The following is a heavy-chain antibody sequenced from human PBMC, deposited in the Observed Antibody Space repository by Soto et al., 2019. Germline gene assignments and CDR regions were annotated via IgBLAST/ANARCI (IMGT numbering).Heavy chain of an antibody. J-gene: IGHJ6*02. CDR1: GFTLSSYR. D-gene: IGHD3-3*01. V-gene: IGHV3-74*01. Sequence: PGGSLRLSCGASGFTLSSYRLHWVRQAPGKGLGWGSRINIYGSSISYGDSVKGRFTISRDNAKISLFLQMNSLRSEVTPWYYCARGPYRTSIFYCFWRGFYYYYYGMDVRGRGTTVPAS. CDR2: INIYGSSI. CDR3: ARGPYRTSIFYCFWRGFYYYYYGMDV.